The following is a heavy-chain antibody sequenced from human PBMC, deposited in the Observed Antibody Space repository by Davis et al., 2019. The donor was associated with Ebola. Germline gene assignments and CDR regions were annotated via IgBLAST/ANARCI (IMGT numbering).Heavy chain of an antibody. J-gene: IGHJ6*02. Sequence: MPSETLSLTCNLSGGSISSYYWSWIRQPPGKGLEWIGYIYYSGSTNYNPSLKSRVTISVDTSKNQFSLKLSSVTAADTAVYYCARNREYYDFWSRYYYYYGMDVWGQGTTVTVSS. CDR2: IYYSGST. CDR3: ARNREYYDFWSRYYYYYGMDV. D-gene: IGHD3-3*01. CDR1: GGSISSYY. V-gene: IGHV4-59*01.